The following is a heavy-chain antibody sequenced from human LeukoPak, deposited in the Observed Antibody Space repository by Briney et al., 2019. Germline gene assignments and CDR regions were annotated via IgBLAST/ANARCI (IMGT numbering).Heavy chain of an antibody. CDR3: ARELGSYDFWSGTSEDYYYGMDV. CDR1: GYTFTGYY. CDR2: INPNSGGT. V-gene: IGHV1-2*02. J-gene: IGHJ6*02. Sequence: ASVKVSCKASGYTFTGYYMHWVRQAPGQGLEWMGWINPNSGGTNYAQKFQGRVTMTRDTSISTAYMELSRLRSDDTAEYYCARELGSYDFWSGTSEDYYYGMDVWGQGTTVTVSS. D-gene: IGHD3-3*01.